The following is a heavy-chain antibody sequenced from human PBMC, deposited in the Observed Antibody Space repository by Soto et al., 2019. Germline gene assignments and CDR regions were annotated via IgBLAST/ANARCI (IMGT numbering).Heavy chain of an antibody. V-gene: IGHV1-8*01. CDR2: MNPNSGNT. D-gene: IGHD6-19*01. Sequence: GASVKVSCKASGYTFTSYDINWVRQATGQGLEWMGWMNPNSGNTGYAQKFQGRVTMTRNTSISTAYMELSSLRSEDTAVYYCARDRSSGWAGGMDVWGQGTTVTVSS. CDR3: ARDRSSGWAGGMDV. J-gene: IGHJ6*02. CDR1: GYTFTSYD.